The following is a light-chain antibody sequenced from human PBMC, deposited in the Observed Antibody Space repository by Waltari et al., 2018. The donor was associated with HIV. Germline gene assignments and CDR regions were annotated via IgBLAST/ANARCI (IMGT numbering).Light chain of an antibody. CDR1: SSNIGRNY. CDR3: AAWNDRLSGYV. CDR2: TNN. J-gene: IGLJ1*01. Sequence: QSVLPQPPSASGTPGHTVTHSCSGISSNIGRNYVYWYQQLPGTAPKLLIYTNNQRPSGVPDRFSGSKSGTSASLAISGLRSEDEADYYCAAWNDRLSGYVFGTGTKVTV. V-gene: IGLV1-47*01.